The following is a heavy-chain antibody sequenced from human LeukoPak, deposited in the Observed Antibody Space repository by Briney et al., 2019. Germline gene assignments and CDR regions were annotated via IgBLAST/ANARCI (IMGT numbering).Heavy chain of an antibody. CDR3: ARGSELGYCSGGSCYFEY. V-gene: IGHV3-21*01. CDR1: GFTFSSYS. D-gene: IGHD2-15*01. J-gene: IGHJ4*02. CDR2: ISSSSSYI. Sequence: PGGSLRLSCAASGFTFSSYSMNWVRQAPGEGLEWVSIISSSSSYIYYADSVKGRFTISRDNAKNSLYLQMNSLRAEDTAVYYCARGSELGYCSGGSCYFEYWGQGTLVTVSS.